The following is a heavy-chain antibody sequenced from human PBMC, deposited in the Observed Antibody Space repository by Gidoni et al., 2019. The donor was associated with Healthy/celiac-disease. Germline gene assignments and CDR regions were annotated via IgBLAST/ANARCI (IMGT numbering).Heavy chain of an antibody. CDR3: ARDNWNYVVPAFDI. D-gene: IGHD1-7*01. CDR2: IYYSGST. CDR1: GGSISSYY. V-gene: IGHV4-59*01. Sequence: QVQLQESGPGLVKPSETLSLTCTVSGGSISSYYWSWIRQPPGKGLEWIGYIYYSGSTNYNPSLKSRVTISVDTSKNQFSLKLSSVTAADTAVYYCARDNWNYVVPAFDIWGQGTMVTVSS. J-gene: IGHJ3*02.